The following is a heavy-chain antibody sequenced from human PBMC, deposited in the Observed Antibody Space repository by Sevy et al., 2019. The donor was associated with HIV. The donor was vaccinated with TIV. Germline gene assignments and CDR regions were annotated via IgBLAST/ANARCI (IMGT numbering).Heavy chain of an antibody. V-gene: IGHV4-59*01. J-gene: IGHJ6*02. CDR2: IYYSGST. Sequence: PSETLSLTCTVSGGSISSYYWSWIRQPPGKGLEWIGYIYYSGSTNYNPSLKSRVTLSVDTSKNQFSLKLSSVTAADTAVYYCARLTGIAAAGTSLLGYYGMDVWGQGTTVTVSS. D-gene: IGHD6-13*01. CDR3: ARLTGIAAAGTSLLGYYGMDV. CDR1: GGSISSYY.